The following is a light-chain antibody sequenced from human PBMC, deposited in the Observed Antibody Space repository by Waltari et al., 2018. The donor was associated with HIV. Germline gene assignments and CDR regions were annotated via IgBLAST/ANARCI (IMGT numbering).Light chain of an antibody. V-gene: IGKV3-20*01. Sequence: DIVLMQSPGTLSLSPGERDTLSCRASQSVSSSYLAWYQQKPGQAPRRLFYVASRRATGIPDRFSGSGSGTDFTLSISRLEPEDFAVYCCHQYGGSPRTFGQGTKLEIK. CDR3: HQYGGSPRT. CDR2: VAS. J-gene: IGKJ2*01. CDR1: QSVSSSY.